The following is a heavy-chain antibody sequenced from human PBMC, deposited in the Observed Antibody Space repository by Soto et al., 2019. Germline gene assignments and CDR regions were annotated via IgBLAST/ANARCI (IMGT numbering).Heavy chain of an antibody. D-gene: IGHD6-19*01. CDR3: ARYSSGRYYYYGMDV. CDR2: IIPIFGTA. J-gene: IGHJ6*02. V-gene: IGHV1-69*01. Sequence: QVQLVQSGAEVKKPGSSVKVSCKASGGTFSSYAISWVRQAPGQCLEWMGGIIPIFGTANYAQKFQGRVTITADESTSTDYMELSSLRSEDTAVYYCARYSSGRYYYYGMDVWGQGTTVTVSS. CDR1: GGTFSSYA.